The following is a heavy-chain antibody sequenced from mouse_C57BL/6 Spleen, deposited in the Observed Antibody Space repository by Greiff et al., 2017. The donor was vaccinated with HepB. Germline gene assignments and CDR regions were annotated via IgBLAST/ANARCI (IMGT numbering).Heavy chain of an antibody. D-gene: IGHD1-1*01. CDR2: IYPGSGST. CDR1: GYTFTSYW. Sequence: QVQLQQPGAELVKPGASVKMSCKASGYTFTSYWITWVKQRPGQGLEWIGDIYPGSGSTNYNEKFKSKATLTVDTSSSTAYMQLSSLTSEDSAVYYCARPLTTVYYFDYWGQGTTLTVSS. V-gene: IGHV1-55*01. J-gene: IGHJ2*01. CDR3: ARPLTTVYYFDY.